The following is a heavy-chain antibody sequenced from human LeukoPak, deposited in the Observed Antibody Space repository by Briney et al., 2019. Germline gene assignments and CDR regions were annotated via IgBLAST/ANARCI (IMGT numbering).Heavy chain of an antibody. J-gene: IGHJ6*02. CDR3: AKDTLAADYYYYYGMDV. CDR2: ISGSGGST. Sequence: PGGSLRLSCAASGFTFSSYAMSWVRQAPGKGLEWVSAISGSGGSTYYADSVKGRFTISRDNSKNTLYLQMNSLRAEDTAVYYCAKDTLAADYYYYYGMDVWGQGTTVTVSS. D-gene: IGHD6-13*01. V-gene: IGHV3-23*01. CDR1: GFTFSSYA.